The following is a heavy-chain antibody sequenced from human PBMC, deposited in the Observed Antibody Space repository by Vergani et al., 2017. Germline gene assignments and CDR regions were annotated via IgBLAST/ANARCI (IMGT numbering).Heavy chain of an antibody. Sequence: QVQLVQSGAEVKKPGASVKVSCKASGYTFTSYGISWVRQAPGQGLEWMGWISAYNGNTNYAQKLQGRVTMTTDTSTSTAYMELRGLRSDDTAVYYCARDPSYYGSGDWFDPWGQGTLVTVSS. CDR3: ARDPSYYGSGDWFDP. D-gene: IGHD3-10*01. J-gene: IGHJ5*02. V-gene: IGHV1-18*01. CDR1: GYTFTSYG. CDR2: ISAYNGNT.